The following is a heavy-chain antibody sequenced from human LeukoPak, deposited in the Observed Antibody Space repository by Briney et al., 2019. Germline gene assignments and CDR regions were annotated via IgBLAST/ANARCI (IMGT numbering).Heavy chain of an antibody. J-gene: IGHJ6*02. V-gene: IGHV4-39*01. CDR1: GGSISSSSYY. Sequence: SETLSLTCTVSGGSISSSSYYWGWIRQPPGKGLEWIESIYYSGSTNYNPSLKSRVTISVDTSKNQFSLKLSSVTAADTAVYYCARHAVGSGKGRMDVWGQGTTVTVSS. CDR2: IYYSGST. CDR3: ARHAVGSGKGRMDV. D-gene: IGHD3-10*01.